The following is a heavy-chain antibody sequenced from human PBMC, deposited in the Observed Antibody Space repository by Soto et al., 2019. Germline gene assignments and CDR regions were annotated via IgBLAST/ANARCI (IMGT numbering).Heavy chain of an antibody. V-gene: IGHV1-8*01. D-gene: IGHD4-17*01. J-gene: IGHJ4*02. CDR3: AIEVGYGGNSLDY. CDR1: GYTFTSYD. Sequence: QVQLVQSGAEVKKPGASVKVSCKASGYTFTSYDINWVRQATGQGLEWMGWMNPNSGNTGYAQKFQGRVTMTRNTSIRTAYMELSSLRSDDTAVYYFAIEVGYGGNSLDYWGQGTLVTVSS. CDR2: MNPNSGNT.